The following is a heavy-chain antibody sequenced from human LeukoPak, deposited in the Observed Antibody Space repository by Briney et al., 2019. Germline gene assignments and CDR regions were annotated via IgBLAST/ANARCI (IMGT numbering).Heavy chain of an antibody. V-gene: IGHV7-4-1*02. CDR2: VNTYSGNP. D-gene: IGHD6-13*01. CDR3: ARLHSIAAAAPLRQDYGMDV. J-gene: IGHJ6*02. CDR1: GYTFTTYA. Sequence: ASVKVSCRASGYTFTTYAVNWVRQAPGQGLEWMGWVNTYSGNPTYAQGFTGWFVFSLDTSVSTAYLQISSLKAEDTAVYYCARLHSIAAAAPLRQDYGMDVWGQGTTVTVSS.